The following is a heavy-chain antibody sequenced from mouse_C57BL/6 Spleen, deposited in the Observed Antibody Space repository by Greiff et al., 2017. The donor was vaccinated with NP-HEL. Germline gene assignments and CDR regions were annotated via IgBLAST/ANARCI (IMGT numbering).Heavy chain of an antibody. CDR1: GYTFTSYW. D-gene: IGHD2-2*01. CDR3: ARYRFYYGYDGGYFDY. CDR2: IYPGSGST. J-gene: IGHJ2*01. V-gene: IGHV1-55*01. Sequence: QVQLQPGAELVKPGASVKMSCKASGYTFTSYWITWVKQRPGQGLEWIGDIYPGSGSTNYNEKFKSKATLTVDTSSSTAYMQLSSLTSEDSAVYYCARYRFYYGYDGGYFDYWGQGTTLTVSS.